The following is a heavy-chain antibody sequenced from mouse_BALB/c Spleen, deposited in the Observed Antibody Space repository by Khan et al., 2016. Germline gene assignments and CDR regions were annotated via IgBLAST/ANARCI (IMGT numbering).Heavy chain of an antibody. V-gene: IGHV1-39*01. J-gene: IGHJ1*01. CDR2: IDPYYGGT. D-gene: IGHD2-10*02. CDR3: ARGYGNYVNWYVDV. CDR1: DYSFTGYN. Sequence: VRLQQSGPELEKPGASVKISCKASDYSFTGYNMNWVKQSNGKSLEWIGNIDPYYGGTSYNQKFKGKATLTVDKSSSTAYMQLKSLTSEDSAVXYCARGYGNYVNWYVDVWGAGTTLTVSS.